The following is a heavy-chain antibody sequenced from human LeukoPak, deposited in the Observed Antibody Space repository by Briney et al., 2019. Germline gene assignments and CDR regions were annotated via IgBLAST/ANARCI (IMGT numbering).Heavy chain of an antibody. J-gene: IGHJ5*02. Sequence: ASVKVSGKASGNTFTAYYIHWVRQAPGQGLEWMGRINPNSGGTDYAQNFRGRVTLTRDTSVSTAYMDLTRLRSDDTAVYYCASDQAGSVNSFDPWGQGTLVTVSS. V-gene: IGHV1-2*06. CDR1: GNTFTAYY. CDR2: INPNSGGT. CDR3: ASDQAGSVNSFDP.